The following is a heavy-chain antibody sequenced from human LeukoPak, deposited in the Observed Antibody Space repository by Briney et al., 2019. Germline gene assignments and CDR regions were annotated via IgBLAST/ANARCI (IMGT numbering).Heavy chain of an antibody. CDR3: ARDLGDYGWSLDS. J-gene: IGHJ4*02. Sequence: GGSLRLSCAASGFTFNTYSMNWVRQAPGKGLKWVSSITSDTSYIYYADSVKGRFTISRDNAKHSLYLQMNSLRVEDTAVYYCARDLGDYGWSLDSWGQGTLVTVSS. V-gene: IGHV3-21*01. CDR2: ITSDTSYI. D-gene: IGHD4/OR15-4a*01. CDR1: GFTFNTYS.